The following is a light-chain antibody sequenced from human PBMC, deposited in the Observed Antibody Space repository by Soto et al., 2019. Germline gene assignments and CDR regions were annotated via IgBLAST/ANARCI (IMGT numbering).Light chain of an antibody. V-gene: IGKV3-15*01. Sequence: EIVMTQSPATLSVSPGERATLSCRASQSVSSNLAWYQQKPGQAPRLLIYGASTRATGISARFSGSGSGTDFTLTITRLEPEDFAVYSCQQYGSSPTFGGGTKVDIK. CDR2: GAS. CDR3: QQYGSSPT. J-gene: IGKJ4*01. CDR1: QSVSSN.